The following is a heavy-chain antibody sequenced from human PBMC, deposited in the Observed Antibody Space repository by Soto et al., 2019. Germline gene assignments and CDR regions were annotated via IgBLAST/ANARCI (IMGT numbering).Heavy chain of an antibody. D-gene: IGHD6-13*01. CDR2: ISAYNGNT. V-gene: IGHV1-18*01. CDR1: GYTFTSYG. Sequence: ASVKVSCKASGYTFTSYGISWVRQAPGQGLEWMGWISAYNGNTNYAQKLQGRVTMTTDTSTSKAYMGLRSLRSDDTAVYYCARVVEIRGIAPEGPFQHWGQGTLVTVSS. J-gene: IGHJ1*01. CDR3: ARVVEIRGIAPEGPFQH.